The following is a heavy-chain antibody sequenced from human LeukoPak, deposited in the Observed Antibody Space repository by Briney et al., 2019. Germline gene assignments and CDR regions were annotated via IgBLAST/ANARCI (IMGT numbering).Heavy chain of an antibody. CDR1: GGSISSYY. J-gene: IGHJ4*02. V-gene: IGHV4-59*01. CDR3: ARSWPKHQFDY. Sequence: SETLSFNCTVSGGSISSYYWSWIRQPPGKGLEWIGYIYYSGSTNYNPSLKSRVTISVDTSKNQFSLKLSSVTAADTAVYYCARSWPKHQFDYWGQGTLVTVSS. CDR2: IYYSGST.